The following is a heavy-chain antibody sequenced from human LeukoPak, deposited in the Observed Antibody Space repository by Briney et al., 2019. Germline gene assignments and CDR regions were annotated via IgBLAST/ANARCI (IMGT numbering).Heavy chain of an antibody. J-gene: IGHJ4*02. CDR2: INIDERIT. V-gene: IGHV3-74*01. Sequence: GGSLRLSCAASGFTFSDRYMGWVRQAPGKGLVWVSYINIDERITGYADSVKGRFTISRDNAKNTLYLQMNSLRAEDTAIYYCFREGGDWGQGTLVTVSS. CDR3: FREGGD. CDR1: GFTFSDRY. D-gene: IGHD3-10*01.